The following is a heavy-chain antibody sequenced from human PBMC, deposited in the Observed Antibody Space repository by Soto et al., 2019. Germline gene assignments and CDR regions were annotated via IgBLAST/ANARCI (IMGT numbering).Heavy chain of an antibody. CDR2: MNPNSGNT. CDR1: GYTFTSYD. CDR3: AILEFFGISGYDILTGYSHDAFDI. Sequence: ASVKVSCKASGYTFTSYDINWVRQATGQGLEWMGWMNPNSGNTGYAQKFQGRVTMTRNTSISTAYMELGSLRSEDTAVYYCAILEFFGISGYDILTGYSHDAFDIWGQGTMVTVSS. J-gene: IGHJ3*02. D-gene: IGHD3-9*01. V-gene: IGHV1-8*01.